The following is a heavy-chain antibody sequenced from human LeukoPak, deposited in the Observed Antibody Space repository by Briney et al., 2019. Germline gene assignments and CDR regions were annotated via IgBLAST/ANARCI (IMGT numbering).Heavy chain of an antibody. V-gene: IGHV3-7*01. J-gene: IGHJ4*02. CDR3: ARVEYTGNGNLY. CDR2: INRDGSGK. Sequence: GGSLRLSCTGPGLTFINYWMTWVRQVPGKGPEWVANINRDGSGKYYLPSVRGRFTISKDDAKDSLYLQMDSLRPEDTAIYYCARVEYTGNGNLYWGQGTLVTVSS. CDR1: GLTFINYW. D-gene: IGHD2-8*02.